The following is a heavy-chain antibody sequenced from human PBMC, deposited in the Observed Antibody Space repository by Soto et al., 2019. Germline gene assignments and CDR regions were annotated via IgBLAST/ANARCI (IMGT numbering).Heavy chain of an antibody. D-gene: IGHD3-22*01. Sequence: EVQLLESGGGLVQPGGSLRLSCAASGFTFSSYAMSWVRQAPGKGLEWVSAISGSGGSTYYADSVKGRFTISRDDAKDSLFLQMNSLRADDTAVYYCAREADFASSGYVLDYWGQGTLVTVSS. V-gene: IGHV3-23*01. CDR3: AREADFASSGYVLDY. J-gene: IGHJ4*02. CDR2: ISGSGGST. CDR1: GFTFSSYA.